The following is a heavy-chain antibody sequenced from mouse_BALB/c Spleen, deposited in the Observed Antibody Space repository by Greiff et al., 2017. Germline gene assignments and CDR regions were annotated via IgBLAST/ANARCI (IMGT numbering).Heavy chain of an antibody. CDR2: INPNNGGT. J-gene: IGHJ3*01. CDR3: ARGDDYDAWFAY. CDR1: GYTFTDYN. D-gene: IGHD2-4*01. V-gene: IGHV1-18*01. Sequence: EVQLQQSGPELVKPGASVKIPCKASGYTFTDYNMDWVKQSHGKSLEWIGDINPNNGGTIYNQKFKGKATLTVDKSSSTAYMELRSLTSEDTAVYYCARGDDYDAWFAYWGQGTLVTVSA.